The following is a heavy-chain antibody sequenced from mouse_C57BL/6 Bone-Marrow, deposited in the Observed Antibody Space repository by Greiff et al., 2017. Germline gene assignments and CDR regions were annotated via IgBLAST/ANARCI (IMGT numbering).Heavy chain of an antibody. V-gene: IGHV1-81*01. CDR2: IYPRSGNT. D-gene: IGHD2-5*01. CDR1: GYTFTSYG. J-gene: IGHJ2*01. CDR3: AREGYSNYYFDY. Sequence: QVHVKQSGAELARPGASVKLSCKASGYTFTSYGISWVKQRTGQGLEWIGEIYPRSGNTYYNEKFKGKATLTADKSSSTAYMELRSLTSEDSAVYFCAREGYSNYYFDYWGQGTTLTVSS.